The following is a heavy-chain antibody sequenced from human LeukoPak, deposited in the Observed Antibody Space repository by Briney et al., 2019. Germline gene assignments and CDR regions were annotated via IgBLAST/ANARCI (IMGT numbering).Heavy chain of an antibody. CDR2: IYYSGST. V-gene: IGHV4-39*01. J-gene: IGHJ5*02. Sequence: PSETLSLTCTVSGGSISRSSYYWGWIRQPPAKGLEWIGSIYYSGSTFYNPSLKSRVTMSVDTSKNQFSVNLSSMTAADTALYYCARLSEQPGYNWFDPWGQGTLVSVSA. D-gene: IGHD6-13*01. CDR1: GGSISRSSYY. CDR3: ARLSEQPGYNWFDP.